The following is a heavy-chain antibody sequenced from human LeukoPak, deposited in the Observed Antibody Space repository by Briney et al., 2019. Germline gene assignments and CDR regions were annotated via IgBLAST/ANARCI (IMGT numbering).Heavy chain of an antibody. CDR1: GFSFSSYA. Sequence: GGSLRLSCAASGFSFSSYAMTWARQAPVKGLEWVSAISGDGTRTYYADSVKGRFTISRDNSRNTLYLEMSSLRVEDTAIYYCAKWPEGAMDYFDYWGQGTLVTVSS. D-gene: IGHD3-16*01. V-gene: IGHV3-23*01. CDR2: ISGDGTRT. CDR3: AKWPEGAMDYFDY. J-gene: IGHJ4*02.